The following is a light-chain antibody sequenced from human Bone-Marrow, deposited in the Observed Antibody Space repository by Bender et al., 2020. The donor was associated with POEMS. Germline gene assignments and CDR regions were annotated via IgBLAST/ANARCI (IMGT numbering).Light chain of an antibody. CDR3: CSKTGSDIVF. CDR2: EVS. CDR1: TSDVGKYNL. V-gene: IGLV2-23*02. Sequence: QSALTQPASVSGSLGQSITISCTGTTSDVGKYNLVSWYQQRPGKGPTLMIYEVSKRPSGVSNRFSGSKSGNTASLTISGVQAEDEADYYCCSKTGSDIVFFGGGTKVTVL. J-gene: IGLJ2*01.